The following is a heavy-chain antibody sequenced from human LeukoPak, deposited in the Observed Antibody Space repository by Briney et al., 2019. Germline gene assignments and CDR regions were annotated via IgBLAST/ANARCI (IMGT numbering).Heavy chain of an antibody. D-gene: IGHD3-3*01. CDR1: GFTFSDYY. V-gene: IGHV3-11*04. J-gene: IGHJ3*02. Sequence: PGGSLRLSCAASGFTFSDYYMSWLRQAPGKGLEWVSYISSSGSTIYYADSVKGRFTISRDNAKNSLYLQMNSLRAEDTAVYYCARDLVEHHYDFWSGYYYNTNAFDIWGQGTMVTVSS. CDR2: ISSSGSTI. CDR3: ARDLVEHHYDFWSGYYYNTNAFDI.